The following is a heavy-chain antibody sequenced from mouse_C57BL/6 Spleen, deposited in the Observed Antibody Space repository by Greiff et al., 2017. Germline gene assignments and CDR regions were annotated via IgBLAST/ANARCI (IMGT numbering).Heavy chain of an antibody. V-gene: IGHV1-4*01. CDR3: ARGDYDALDY. D-gene: IGHD2-4*01. J-gene: IGHJ2*01. Sequence: VQLQQSGAELARPGASVKMSCKASGYTFTSYTMHWVKQRPGQGLEWIGYINPSSGYTKYNQTFKDKATLTADKSSSTADMQLSSLTSEDSAVYYCARGDYDALDYWGQGTTLTVSS. CDR1: GYTFTSYT. CDR2: INPSSGYT.